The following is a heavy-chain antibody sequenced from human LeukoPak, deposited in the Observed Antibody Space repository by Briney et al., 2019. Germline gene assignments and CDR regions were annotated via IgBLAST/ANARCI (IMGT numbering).Heavy chain of an antibody. CDR2: INPNSGGT. CDR3: ARDVKLYYYDSSGYYNDAFDI. J-gene: IGHJ3*02. CDR1: GYTFTGYY. D-gene: IGHD3-22*01. Sequence: ASVKVFCKASGYTFTGYYMHWVRQAPGQGLEWMGRINPNSGGTNYAQKFQGRVTMTRDTSISTAYMELSRLRSDDTAVYYCARDVKLYYYDSSGYYNDAFDIWGQGTMVTVSS. V-gene: IGHV1-2*06.